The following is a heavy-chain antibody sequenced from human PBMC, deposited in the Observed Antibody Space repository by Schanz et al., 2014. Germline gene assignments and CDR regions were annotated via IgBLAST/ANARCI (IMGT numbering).Heavy chain of an antibody. V-gene: IGHV3-30*04. Sequence: QVQLVESGGGVVQPGRSLRLSCAASGFTFSSYALHWVRQAPGKGLEWVAFVPFDGSQKFYADFVKGRFTISRDNAKNSLYLEMNSLRAEDTALYYCARDRRNADLDYWGQGTLVTVSS. CDR3: ARDRRNADLDY. CDR1: GFTFSSYA. D-gene: IGHD1-1*01. J-gene: IGHJ4*02. CDR2: VPFDGSQK.